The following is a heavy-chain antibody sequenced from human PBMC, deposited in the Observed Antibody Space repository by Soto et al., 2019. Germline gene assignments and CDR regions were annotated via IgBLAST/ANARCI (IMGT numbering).Heavy chain of an antibody. V-gene: IGHV1-69*02. Sequence: SVKVSCKASGGTFSSYTISWVRQAPGQGLEWMGRIIPILGIANYAQKFQGRVTITADKSTSTAYMELSSLRSEDTAVYYCGTASVTGSYYYYMDVWGKGTTVTVSS. D-gene: IGHD4-4*01. J-gene: IGHJ6*03. CDR2: IIPILGIA. CDR3: GTASVTGSYYYYMDV. CDR1: GGTFSSYT.